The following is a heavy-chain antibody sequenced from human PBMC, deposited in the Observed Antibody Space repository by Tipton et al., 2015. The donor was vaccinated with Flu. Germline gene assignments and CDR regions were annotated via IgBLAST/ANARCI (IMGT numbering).Heavy chain of an antibody. J-gene: IGHJ5*02. CDR2: ISAYNGNT. V-gene: IGHV1-18*01. D-gene: IGHD6-13*01. CDR1: GYTFTSYG. CDR3: ARDGTRYSSSWFLSFDP. Sequence: QLVQSGAEVKKPGASVKVSCKASGYTFTSYGISWVRQAPGQGLEWMGWISAYNGNTNYAQKLQGRVTMTTDTSTGTAYMELRSLRSDDTAVYYCARDGTRYSSSWFLSFDPWGQGTLVTVSS.